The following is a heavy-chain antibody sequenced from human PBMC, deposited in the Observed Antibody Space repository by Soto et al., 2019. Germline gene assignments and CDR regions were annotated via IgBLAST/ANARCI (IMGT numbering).Heavy chain of an antibody. CDR3: GRGRSGQIVIFY. CDR2: IGPESGAT. CDR1: GYTFTGHY. V-gene: IGHV1-2*02. D-gene: IGHD1-26*01. J-gene: IGHJ4*02. Sequence: VASVKVSFKTSGYTFTGHYIHWVRQAPQQGPEWMGEIGPESGATRYAQKFRGRVTMTMDTSITTVYMELKNLSPDDTAVYYCGRGRSGQIVIFYWGQGTPVTVSS.